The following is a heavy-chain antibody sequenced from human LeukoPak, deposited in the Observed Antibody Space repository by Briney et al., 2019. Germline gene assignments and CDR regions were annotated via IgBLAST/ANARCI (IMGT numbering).Heavy chain of an antibody. J-gene: IGHJ5*02. CDR2: IYYSGST. V-gene: IGHV4-31*03. CDR3: ARGGPEGWFDP. D-gene: IGHD1-26*01. CDR1: GGSISSGGYY. Sequence: PSETLSLTCIVSGGSISSGGYYWSWIRQHPGKGLEWIGYIYYSGSTYYNPSLKSRVTISVDTSKNQFSLKLSSVTAADTAVYYCARGGPEGWFDPWGQGTLVTVSS.